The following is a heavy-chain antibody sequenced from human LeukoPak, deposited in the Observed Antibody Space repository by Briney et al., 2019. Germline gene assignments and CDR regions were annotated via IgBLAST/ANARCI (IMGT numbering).Heavy chain of an antibody. CDR1: GGSISSYY. CDR2: IYYSGST. Sequence: SETLSLTCTVSGGSISSYYWSWIRQPPGKGLEWIGYIYYSGSTSYNPSLKSRVTISVDTSKNQFSLKLSSVTAADTAVYYCARSPEWLVRWYFDYWGQGTLFTVSS. D-gene: IGHD6-19*01. J-gene: IGHJ4*02. CDR3: ARSPEWLVRWYFDY. V-gene: IGHV4-59*08.